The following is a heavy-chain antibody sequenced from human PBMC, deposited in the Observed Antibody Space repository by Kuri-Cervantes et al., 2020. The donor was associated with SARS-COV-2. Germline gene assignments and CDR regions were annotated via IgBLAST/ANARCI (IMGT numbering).Heavy chain of an antibody. CDR3: ARDSSQPYYNWFDP. Sequence: ESLKISCAVYGGSFSGYYWSWIRQPPGKGLEWIGEINHSGSTNYNPSLKSRVTISVDTSRNQFSLKLSSVTAADTAVYYCARDSSQPYYNWFDPWGQGTLVTVSS. J-gene: IGHJ5*02. CDR1: GGSFSGYY. D-gene: IGHD6-13*01. V-gene: IGHV4-34*01. CDR2: INHSGST.